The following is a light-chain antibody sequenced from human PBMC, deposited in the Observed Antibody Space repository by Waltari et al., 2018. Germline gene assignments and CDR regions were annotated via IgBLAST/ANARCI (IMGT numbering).Light chain of an antibody. CDR2: DVS. V-gene: IGLV2-14*03. CDR3: SSFLGTTTL. Sequence: QSALTQPAAVSGSPGQSITIPFTATSTDVGDSKSDVGDFLSVSWYLQYPGSVPKPINYDVSHRPSGVSNRFSGSKSVNTASLTISGRQAEDEADYYCSSFLGTTTLFGGGTKLTVL. CDR1: STDVGDSKSDVGDFLS. J-gene: IGLJ2*01.